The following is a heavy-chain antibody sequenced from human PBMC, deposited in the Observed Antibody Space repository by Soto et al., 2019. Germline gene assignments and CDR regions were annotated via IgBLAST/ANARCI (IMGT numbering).Heavy chain of an antibody. CDR3: ARGRYDFWSGRTSYYFDH. CDR2: INHSGST. D-gene: IGHD3-3*01. J-gene: IGHJ4*02. Sequence: SETLSLTCAVYGGSFSGYYWSWIRQPPGKGLEWIGEINHSGSTNYNPSLKSRVTISVDTSKNQFSLKLSSVTAADTVVYYCARGRYDFWSGRTSYYFDHWGQGTLVTVSS. CDR1: GGSFSGYY. V-gene: IGHV4-34*01.